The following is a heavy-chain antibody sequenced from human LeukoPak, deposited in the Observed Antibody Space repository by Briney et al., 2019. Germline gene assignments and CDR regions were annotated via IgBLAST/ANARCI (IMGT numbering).Heavy chain of an antibody. Sequence: SETLSLTCTVSGGSISSYYWSWIRQPPGKGLEWIWYIYYSGSTNYNPSLKSRVTISVDTSKNQFSLKLSSVTAADTAVYYFARAGGYGRNFDYWGQGTLVTVSS. CDR3: ARAGGYGRNFDY. CDR1: GGSISSYY. V-gene: IGHV4-59*01. D-gene: IGHD5-12*01. CDR2: IYYSGST. J-gene: IGHJ4*02.